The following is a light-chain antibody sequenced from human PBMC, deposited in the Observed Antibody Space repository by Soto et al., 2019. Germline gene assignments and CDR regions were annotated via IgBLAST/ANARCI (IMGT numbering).Light chain of an antibody. Sequence: EIMLTQSPGTLSLSPGERATLSCRASQSVGSSYLAWYQQKPGQAPRPLIYGASSRAIGIPDRFSGSGSGTDFTLTISRLEPEDFAVYYCQQYGSSPWTFGQGTKVEIK. CDR2: GAS. CDR1: QSVGSSY. V-gene: IGKV3-20*01. CDR3: QQYGSSPWT. J-gene: IGKJ1*01.